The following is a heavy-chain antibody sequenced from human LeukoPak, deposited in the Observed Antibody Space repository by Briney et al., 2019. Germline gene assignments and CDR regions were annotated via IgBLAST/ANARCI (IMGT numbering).Heavy chain of an antibody. CDR1: GGALSGYY. V-gene: IGHV4-34*01. J-gene: IGHJ4*02. CDR3: AREIISARGSFDS. D-gene: IGHD3-16*01. CDR2: INHRGGT. Sequence: SETLSLTCAVYGGALSGYYWSWIRQPPGKGLEWIGEINHRGGTNYNPSLKSRVSISVDTSKNQFSLKLSSVTAADTAVYYCAREIISARGSFDSWGQGTLVTVSS.